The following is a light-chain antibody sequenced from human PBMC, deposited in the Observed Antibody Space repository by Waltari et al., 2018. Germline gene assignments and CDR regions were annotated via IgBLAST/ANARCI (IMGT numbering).Light chain of an antibody. CDR2: ETS. J-gene: IGKJ1*01. CDR3: QQYVNYWT. Sequence: DIQMTQSPSTLSASVGDRVTITCRASQSVNRWLARYQQKPGKAPELLIYETSNLESGVPSRFSGSGSGKEFTLTISSLQPDDFGTYYCQQYVNYWTFGQGTKVEIK. V-gene: IGKV1-5*03. CDR1: QSVNRW.